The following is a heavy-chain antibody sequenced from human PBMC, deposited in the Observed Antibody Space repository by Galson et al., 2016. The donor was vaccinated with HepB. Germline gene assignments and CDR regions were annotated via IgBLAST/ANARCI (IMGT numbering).Heavy chain of an antibody. CDR1: GFSLSTYG. Sequence: SLRLSCAASGFSLSTYGVHWVRQAPGKGLEWVAVISYDGSNKYQADSVKGRFTISRDNSKNTVYLQMNSLRAEDTAVYYCAKSPEAWYYDDTSGHYHFDYWGQGILVTVSS. CDR2: ISYDGSNK. CDR3: AKSPEAWYYDDTSGHYHFDY. J-gene: IGHJ4*02. D-gene: IGHD3-22*01. V-gene: IGHV3-30*18.